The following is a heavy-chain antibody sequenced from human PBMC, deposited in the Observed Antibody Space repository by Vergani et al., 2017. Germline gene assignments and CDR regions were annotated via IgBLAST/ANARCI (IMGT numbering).Heavy chain of an antibody. Sequence: QVQLQESGPGLVKPSQTLSLTCTVSGGSISSGSYYWSWIRQPAGKGLEWIGRIYTSGSTNYNPSLKSRVTMSVDTSKNQFSLKLSSVTAADTAVYYCARDPGYCSSTSCYDHYYYYMDVWGKGTTVTVSS. D-gene: IGHD2-2*01. J-gene: IGHJ6*03. CDR2: IYTSGST. V-gene: IGHV4-61*02. CDR1: GGSISSGSYY. CDR3: ARDPGYCSSTSCYDHYYYYMDV.